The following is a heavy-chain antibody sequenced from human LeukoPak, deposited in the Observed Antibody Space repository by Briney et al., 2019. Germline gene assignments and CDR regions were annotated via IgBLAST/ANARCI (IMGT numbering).Heavy chain of an antibody. D-gene: IGHD2-2*01. CDR1: GYTFTSYG. CDR3: AREPQSRTLFDY. V-gene: IGHV1-18*01. J-gene: IGHJ4*02. CDR2: ISAYSGNT. Sequence: ASVKVSFMASGYTFTSYGINWVRQAPGQGLEWMGWISAYSGNTNYAQKLQGRVTMTTDTSTSTAYIALRSLRSADTAVYYCAREPQSRTLFDYWGQGTLVTVSS.